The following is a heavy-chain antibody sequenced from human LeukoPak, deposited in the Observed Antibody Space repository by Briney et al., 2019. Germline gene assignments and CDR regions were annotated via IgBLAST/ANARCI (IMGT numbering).Heavy chain of an antibody. CDR3: ARVASITMICDF. CDR1: GFTFSDYY. J-gene: IGHJ4*02. D-gene: IGHD3-22*01. Sequence: GGSLRLSCAASGFTFSDYYMSWIHQAPGKGLEWVSYISTSGRYTNYTDSVKGRFTISRDNAKNSLFLQMNSLRAEDTAVYYCARVASITMICDFWGQGTLVTVSS. V-gene: IGHV3-11*06. CDR2: ISTSGRYT.